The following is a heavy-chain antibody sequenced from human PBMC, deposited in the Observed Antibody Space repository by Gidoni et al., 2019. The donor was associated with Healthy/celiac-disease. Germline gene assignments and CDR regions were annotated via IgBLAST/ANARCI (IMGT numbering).Heavy chain of an antibody. Sequence: EVQLLESGGGLVQPGGSLRLSCAASGFTFSSYAMSWVRQAPGKGLELVSAISGSGGSTYYADSVKGRFTISRDNSKNTLYLQMNSLRAEDTAVYYCAKGGRVYQLLLSDFDYWGQGTLVTVSS. J-gene: IGHJ4*02. CDR1: GFTFSSYA. CDR3: AKGGRVYQLLLSDFDY. D-gene: IGHD2-2*01. CDR2: ISGSGGST. V-gene: IGHV3-23*01.